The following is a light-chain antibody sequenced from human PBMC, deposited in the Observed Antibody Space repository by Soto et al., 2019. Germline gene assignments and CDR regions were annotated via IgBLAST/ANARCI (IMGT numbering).Light chain of an antibody. CDR3: QDSSTSPWP. J-gene: IGKJ1*01. V-gene: IGKV3-20*01. Sequence: EVVLTQSPDTLSLSPGERATLSCRASQSVTSNSLAWYHQKFGQPPRLLIYGASSRATGIPDRFRGSGPGTDFTLTISSLEPEDSAVYYCQDSSTSPWPFGQGTKVDIK. CDR2: GAS. CDR1: QSVTSNS.